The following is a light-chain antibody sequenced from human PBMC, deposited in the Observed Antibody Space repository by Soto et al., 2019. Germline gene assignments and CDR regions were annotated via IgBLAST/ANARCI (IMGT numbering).Light chain of an antibody. CDR1: SSDIGDYDY. CDR3: TSYSSGSTHVV. J-gene: IGLJ2*01. V-gene: IGLV2-14*01. Sequence: QSALTQPASVSGSPGQSITLSCIGTSSDIGDYDYVSWYQRYPGRAPQLIIFDVNNRPSGVSNRFSGSKSGNTASLTISGLQAEDEADYYCTSYSSGSTHVVFGGGTKVTVL. CDR2: DVN.